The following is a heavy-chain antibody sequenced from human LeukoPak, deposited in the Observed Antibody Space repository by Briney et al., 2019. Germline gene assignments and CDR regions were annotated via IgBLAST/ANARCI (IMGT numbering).Heavy chain of an antibody. J-gene: IGHJ6*02. CDR3: AGYDYGDYGGAFYYYGMDV. CDR1: GGTFSSYA. Sequence: SVKVSCRASGGTFSSYAISWVRQAPGQGLEWMRRIIPILGIANYAQKFQGRVTITADKSTSTAYMELSSLRSEDTAVYYCAGYDYGDYGGAFYYYGMDVWGQGTTVTVSS. CDR2: IIPILGIA. D-gene: IGHD4-17*01. V-gene: IGHV1-69*04.